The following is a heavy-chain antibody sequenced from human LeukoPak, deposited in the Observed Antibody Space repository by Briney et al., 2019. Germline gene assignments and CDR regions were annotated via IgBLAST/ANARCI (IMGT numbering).Heavy chain of an antibody. V-gene: IGHV1-46*01. CDR2: INPSSNST. CDR3: ARDIKDIVVVPAAHIGNWFDP. J-gene: IGHJ5*02. D-gene: IGHD2-2*01. Sequence: GASVKVSCKASGYTFTSYYMHWVRQAPGQGLEWMGIINPSSNSTSYAQKFHGRVTMTSDMSTSTVYMELRSLRFEDTAVYYCARDIKDIVVVPAAHIGNWFDPWGQGTLVTVSS. CDR1: GYTFTSYY.